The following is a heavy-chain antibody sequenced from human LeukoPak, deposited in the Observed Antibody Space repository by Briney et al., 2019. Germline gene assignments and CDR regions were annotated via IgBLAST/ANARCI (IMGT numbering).Heavy chain of an antibody. CDR2: IYTSGST. Sequence: SETLSLTCTVSGGSISSYYWSWIRQPAGKGLEWIGRIYTSGSTNYNPSLKSRVTISVDKSKNQFSLKLSSVTAADTAVYYCARKGGYDFWSGYSPFDYWGQGTLVTVSS. D-gene: IGHD3-3*01. CDR1: GGSISSYY. V-gene: IGHV4-4*07. J-gene: IGHJ4*02. CDR3: ARKGGYDFWSGYSPFDY.